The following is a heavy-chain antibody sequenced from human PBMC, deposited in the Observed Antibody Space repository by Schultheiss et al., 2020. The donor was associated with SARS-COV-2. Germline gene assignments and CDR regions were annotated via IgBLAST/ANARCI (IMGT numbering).Heavy chain of an antibody. D-gene: IGHD5-18*01. Sequence: SETLSLTCTVSGGSVSSGSYYWSWIRQPPGKGLEWIGEINHSGSTNYNPSLKSRVTISVDTSKNQFSLKLSSVTAADTAVYYCARIGYSYGPLVGDYWGQGTLVTVSS. CDR2: INHSGST. V-gene: IGHV4-39*07. CDR1: GGSVSSGSYY. J-gene: IGHJ4*02. CDR3: ARIGYSYGPLVGDY.